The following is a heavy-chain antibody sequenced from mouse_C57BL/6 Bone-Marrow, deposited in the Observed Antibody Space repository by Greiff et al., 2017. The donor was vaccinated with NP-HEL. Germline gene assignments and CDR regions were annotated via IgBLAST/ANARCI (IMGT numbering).Heavy chain of an antibody. D-gene: IGHD1-1*01. J-gene: IGHJ4*01. V-gene: IGHV5-12*01. CDR3: GREGFYYGSSYRAMDY. CDR2: ISNGGGST. CDR1: GFTFSDYY. Sequence: EVKLVESGGGLVQPGGSLKLSCAASGFTFSDYYMYWVRQTPEKRLEWVAYISNGGGSTYYPDTVKGRFTISRDNAKNTLYLQMSRLNSEDTAMYYCGREGFYYGSSYRAMDYWGQGTSVTVSS.